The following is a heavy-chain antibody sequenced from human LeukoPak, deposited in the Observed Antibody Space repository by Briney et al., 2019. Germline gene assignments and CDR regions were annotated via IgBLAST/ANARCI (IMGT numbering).Heavy chain of an antibody. V-gene: IGHV4-4*07. Sequence: SETLSLTCTVSGGSISSYYWSWIRQPAGKGLEWIGRIYTSGSTNYNPSLKSRVTMSVDTSKNQFSLKLSSVTAADTAVYYCARSDSSSWGYYYYYYTDVWGKGTTVTVSS. J-gene: IGHJ6*03. D-gene: IGHD6-13*01. CDR1: GGSISSYY. CDR3: ARSDSSSWGYYYYYYTDV. CDR2: IYTSGST.